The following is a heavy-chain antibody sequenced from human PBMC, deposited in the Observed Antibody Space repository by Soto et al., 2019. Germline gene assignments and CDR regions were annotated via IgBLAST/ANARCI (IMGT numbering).Heavy chain of an antibody. Sequence: QVQLVESGGGVVQPGRSLRLSCAASGFTFSSYAMHWVRQAPGKGLEWVAVISYDGSNKYYADSVKGRFTISRDNSKNTLYLQMNSLRAEDTAVYYCARGYSGSYFWFDSWGQGTLVTVSS. CDR1: GFTFSSYA. J-gene: IGHJ5*01. V-gene: IGHV3-30-3*01. D-gene: IGHD1-26*01. CDR2: ISYDGSNK. CDR3: ARGYSGSYFWFDS.